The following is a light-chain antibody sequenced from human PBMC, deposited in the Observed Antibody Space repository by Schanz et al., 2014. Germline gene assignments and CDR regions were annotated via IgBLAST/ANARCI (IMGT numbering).Light chain of an antibody. V-gene: IGKV3D-15*01. J-gene: IGKJ3*01. CDR3: QKYNSAPFT. CDR1: QSVHIN. CDR2: DAS. Sequence: EVVMTQSPDTLSVSPGERATLSCRASQSVHINYLAWHQQKPGQAPRLLIYDASNRATGIPARFSGSGSGTDFTLTISSLQPEDVATYYCQKYNSAPFTFGPGTKVDIK.